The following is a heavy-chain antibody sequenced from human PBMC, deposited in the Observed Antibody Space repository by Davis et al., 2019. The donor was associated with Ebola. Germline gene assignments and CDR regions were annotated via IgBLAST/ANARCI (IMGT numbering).Heavy chain of an antibody. J-gene: IGHJ6*04. CDR3: ARVRYYPFYYGMDV. CDR1: GGSISSGDYF. D-gene: IGHD3-16*02. Sequence: SETLSLTCTVSGGSISSGDYFWSWIRQPPGKGLEWIGYSYNSGNAYYNPSLKSRVTISVDTSKNQFSLKLSSVTAADTAVYYCARVRYYPFYYGMDVWGKGTTVTVSS. V-gene: IGHV4-30-4*01. CDR2: SYNSGNA.